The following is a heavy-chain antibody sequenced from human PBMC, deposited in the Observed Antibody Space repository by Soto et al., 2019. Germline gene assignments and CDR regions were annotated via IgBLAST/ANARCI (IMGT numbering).Heavy chain of an antibody. CDR1: GGSISSYY. J-gene: IGHJ4*02. CDR2: IYYSGST. CDR3: ARVRYDFWSGYPIGYYFDY. D-gene: IGHD3-3*01. V-gene: IGHV4-59*01. Sequence: SETLSLTCTVSGGSISSYYWSWSRQPPWKGLEWIGYIYYSGSTNYNPSLKSRVTISVDTSKNQFSLKLSSVTAADTAVYYCARVRYDFWSGYPIGYYFDYWGQGTLVTVSS.